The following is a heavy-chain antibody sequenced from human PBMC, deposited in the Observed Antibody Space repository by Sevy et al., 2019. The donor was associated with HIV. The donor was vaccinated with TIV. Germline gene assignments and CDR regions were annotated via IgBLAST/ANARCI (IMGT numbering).Heavy chain of an antibody. V-gene: IGHV3-48*02. Sequence: GGSLRLSCAASGFTLSSYSMSWVRQAPGKGLEWVSYISSSSSTIYYADSVKGRFTISRDNAKNSLYLKMNSLRDEDTAVYYGAGVRGFGGVTFDYWGQGTLVTVSS. J-gene: IGHJ4*02. CDR3: AGVRGFGGVTFDY. CDR1: GFTLSSYS. D-gene: IGHD3-16*01. CDR2: ISSSSSTI.